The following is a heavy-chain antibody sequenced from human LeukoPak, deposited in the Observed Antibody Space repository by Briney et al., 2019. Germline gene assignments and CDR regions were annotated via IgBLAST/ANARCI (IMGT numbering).Heavy chain of an antibody. CDR2: IRNDGSIK. CDR1: GFTFSSFG. CDR3: ARGPSPRYFDWLSPDV. D-gene: IGHD3-9*01. V-gene: IGHV3-30*02. Sequence: GGSLRLSCAASGFTFSSFGMHWVRQAPGKGLEWVAFIRNDGSIKYYADSVQGRFTISRDNSKNTLYLQMNSLRAEDTAVYYCARGPSPRYFDWLSPDVWGQGTLVTVSS. J-gene: IGHJ4*02.